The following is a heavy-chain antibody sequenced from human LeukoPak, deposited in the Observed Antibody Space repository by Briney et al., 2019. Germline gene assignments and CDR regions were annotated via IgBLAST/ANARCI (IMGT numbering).Heavy chain of an antibody. CDR1: GFTFSGSA. D-gene: IGHD3-3*01. J-gene: IGHJ4*02. V-gene: IGHV3-73*01. CDR3: AGNYDSWTGLNY. CDR2: IGNKVSNYTT. Sequence: GGSLKLSCAASGFTFSGSAMHWVRQASGKGLEWVGHIGNKVSNYTTEYAASLRGRFTISRDDSKDTAYLQVNSLKTEDTAVYYCAGNYDSWTGLNYWGQGTLVTVSS.